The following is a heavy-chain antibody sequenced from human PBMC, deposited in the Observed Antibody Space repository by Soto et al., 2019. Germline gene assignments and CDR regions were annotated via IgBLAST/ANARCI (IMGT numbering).Heavy chain of an antibody. CDR2: ISGSGGST. J-gene: IGHJ6*03. CDR3: AKDDFWSGSPYYYYYYMDV. CDR1: GFTFSSYA. Sequence: EVQLLESGGGLVQPGGSLRLSCAASGFTFSSYAMSWVRQAPGKGLEWVSAISGSGGSTYYADSVKGRFTISRDNSKNTLYLQMNSLRAEDTAVYYCAKDDFWSGSPYYYYYYMDVWGKGTTVTVSS. V-gene: IGHV3-23*01. D-gene: IGHD3-3*01.